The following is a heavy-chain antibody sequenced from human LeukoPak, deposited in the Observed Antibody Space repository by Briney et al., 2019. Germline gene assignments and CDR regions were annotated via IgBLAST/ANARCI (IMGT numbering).Heavy chain of an antibody. CDR1: GFTFGNYA. Sequence: AASLRLSCAASGFTFGNYAMSWVRQAPGKGLEWVSAITCSGGTTWYADSMKGLFTISTGESNTSLYLQMNRLGADDTVVYYCTKWGESDGLTGYYDSDCWGQGTLVTVSS. CDR3: TKWGESDGLTGYYDSDC. J-gene: IGHJ4*02. V-gene: IGHV3-23*01. D-gene: IGHD3-9*01. CDR2: ITCSGGTT.